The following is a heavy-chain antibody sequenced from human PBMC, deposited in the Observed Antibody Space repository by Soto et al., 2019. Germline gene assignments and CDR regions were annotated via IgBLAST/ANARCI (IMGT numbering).Heavy chain of an antibody. CDR1: GFTFSSYG. D-gene: IGHD1-1*01. CDR2: IWYDGSNK. J-gene: IGHJ4*02. CDR3: AREGGPTGTTPIDSYYFDY. V-gene: IGHV3-33*01. Sequence: PGGSLRLSCAASGFTFSSYGIHWVRQAPGKGLEWVAVIWYDGSNKYYADSVKGRFTISRDNSKNTLYLQMNSLRAEDTAVYYCAREGGPTGTTPIDSYYFDYWGQGTLVTVSS.